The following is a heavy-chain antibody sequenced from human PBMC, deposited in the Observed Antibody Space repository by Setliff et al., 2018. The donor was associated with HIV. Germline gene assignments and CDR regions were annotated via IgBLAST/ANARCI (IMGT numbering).Heavy chain of an antibody. CDR2: ISAYNGNT. D-gene: IGHD3-22*01. CDR3: ARVTDYYDSSGYTTRPSDDY. Sequence: GASVKVSCKASGYTFTSYGISWVRQAPGQGLEWMGWISAYNGNTNYAQKLQGRVTMTTDTSTSTAYMELRSLRSDDTAVYYCARVTDYYDSSGYTTRPSDDYWGQGTLVTVSS. V-gene: IGHV1-18*01. CDR1: GYTFTSYG. J-gene: IGHJ4*02.